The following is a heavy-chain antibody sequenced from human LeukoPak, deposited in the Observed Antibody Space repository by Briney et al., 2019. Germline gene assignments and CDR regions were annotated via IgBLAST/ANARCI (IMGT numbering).Heavy chain of an antibody. Sequence: GRSLRLSCAASGFTFSSYAMHWVRQAPGKGLEWVAVISYDGSNKYYADSVKGRFTISRDNSKNTLYLQMNSLRAEDTAVYYCARGPHCSSSSCYYGTELATECFHHWGHGTLLIVSS. V-gene: IGHV3-30-3*01. CDR2: ISYDGSNK. D-gene: IGHD2-2*01. CDR3: ARGPHCSSSSCYYGTELATECFHH. J-gene: IGHJ1*01. CDR1: GFTFSSYA.